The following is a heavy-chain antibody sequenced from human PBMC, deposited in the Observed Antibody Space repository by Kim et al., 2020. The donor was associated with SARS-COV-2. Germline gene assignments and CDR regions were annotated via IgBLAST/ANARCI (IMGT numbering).Heavy chain of an antibody. V-gene: IGHV1-2*02. Sequence: GANHAQKFQGRVTMTRDTSITAAYMELSRLTSDDTAVYYCARIGGSDIDYWGQGTLVTVSS. D-gene: IGHD3-16*01. CDR2: GA. J-gene: IGHJ4*02. CDR3: ARIGGSDIDY.